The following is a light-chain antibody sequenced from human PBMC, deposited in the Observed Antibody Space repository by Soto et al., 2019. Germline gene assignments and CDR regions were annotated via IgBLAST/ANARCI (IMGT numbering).Light chain of an antibody. CDR2: GAS. V-gene: IGKV3-15*01. CDR3: QQYNDWPPKT. Sequence: EIVMTQSPANLSVSPGERATLSCRASQRVSSNLAWYQQKPGQAPRLLIYGASTRATGIPARFSGSGSGTEFSLTISSLQSEDFAVYYRQQYNDWPPKTFGQGTKVEIK. J-gene: IGKJ1*01. CDR1: QRVSSN.